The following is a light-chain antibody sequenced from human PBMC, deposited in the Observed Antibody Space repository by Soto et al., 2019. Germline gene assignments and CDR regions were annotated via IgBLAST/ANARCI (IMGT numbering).Light chain of an antibody. Sequence: EIVLTQSPGTLSLSPGERATISCRASQSVSSSYLAWYQQKPGQAPRLLIYGASSSATGIPDRFSGSGSGTDFTLTISRREPEDVAVYYCQQYGSSPPLTFGGGTKVEIK. CDR1: QSVSSSY. J-gene: IGKJ4*01. CDR2: GAS. V-gene: IGKV3-20*01. CDR3: QQYGSSPPLT.